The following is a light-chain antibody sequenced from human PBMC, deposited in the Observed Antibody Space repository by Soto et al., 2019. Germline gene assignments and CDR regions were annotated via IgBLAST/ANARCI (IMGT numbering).Light chain of an antibody. CDR3: TSLTSSIAYVL. CDR1: SSDVGGYNY. CDR2: DVS. V-gene: IGLV2-14*03. Sequence: QSALTQPASVSGSPGQSITISCTGTSSDVGGYNYVSWYQQHPGKAPKLVIYDVSNRPSGGSNRVSGSKSGNTASLNISWLQAEDEADYYCTSLTSSIAYVLFGGGTKLTVL. J-gene: IGLJ2*01.